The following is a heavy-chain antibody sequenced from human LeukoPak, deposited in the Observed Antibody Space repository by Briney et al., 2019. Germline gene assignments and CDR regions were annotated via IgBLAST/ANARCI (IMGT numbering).Heavy chain of an antibody. CDR1: GGSISSYY. CDR2: IYTSGTT. Sequence: SETLSLPCTVSGGSISSYYWSWIRQPAGKGLEWIGRIYTSGTTNYNPSLKSRVTISIDTSKNQFSLKLSSVTAADTAVYYCARGLWFGDENPPYFDYWGQGTLVTVFS. D-gene: IGHD3-10*01. V-gene: IGHV4-4*07. CDR3: ARGLWFGDENPPYFDY. J-gene: IGHJ4*02.